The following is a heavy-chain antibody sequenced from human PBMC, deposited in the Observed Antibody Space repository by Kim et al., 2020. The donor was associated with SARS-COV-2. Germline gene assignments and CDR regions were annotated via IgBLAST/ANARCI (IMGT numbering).Heavy chain of an antibody. V-gene: IGHV3-48*02. D-gene: IGHD3-10*01. CDR2: ISSSSSTI. Sequence: GGSLRLSCAASGFTFSSYSMNWVRQAPGKGLEWVSYISSSSSTIYYADSVKGRFTISRDNAKNSQNLQMNSRRDEDTAVYYCVFAGGAMVRGVIMAEYWG. CDR3: VFAGGAMVRGVIMAEY. CDR1: GFTFSSYS. J-gene: IGHJ4*01.